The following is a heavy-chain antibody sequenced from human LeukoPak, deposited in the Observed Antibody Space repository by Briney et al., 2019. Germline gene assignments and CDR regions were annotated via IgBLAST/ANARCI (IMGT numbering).Heavy chain of an antibody. J-gene: IGHJ1*01. D-gene: IGHD3-22*01. CDR3: ARGYYDSSDFEYFQH. CDR1: VYSFTGYY. V-gene: IGHV1-2*02. Sequence: ASVKVSCKASVYSFTGYYIHGVRQAPGQGREWMAWINPNSGDSNFAQKFQGRVTMTRDTSISTVYMELSRLRSDDTAVFFCARGYYDSSDFEYFQHWGQGTLVTVSS. CDR2: INPNSGDS.